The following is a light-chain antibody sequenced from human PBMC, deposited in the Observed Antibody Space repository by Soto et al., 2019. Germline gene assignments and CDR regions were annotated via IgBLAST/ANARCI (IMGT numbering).Light chain of an antibody. CDR3: SAYTSSSTLYV. CDR1: SSDVGDNNY. J-gene: IGLJ1*01. CDR2: DVT. V-gene: IGLV2-14*01. Sequence: QSALTQPASVSGSPGQSITISCTGTSSDVGDNNYVSWYQQHPGKAPKLMIYDVTHRPSGISNRFSGSKSGNTASLTISVLQAEDEADYSGSAYTSSSTLYVFGPGTKLTVL.